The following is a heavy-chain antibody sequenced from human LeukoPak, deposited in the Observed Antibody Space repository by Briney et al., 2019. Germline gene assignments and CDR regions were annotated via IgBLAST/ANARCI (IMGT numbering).Heavy chain of an antibody. CDR2: IYHSGST. CDR1: GGSINNGAYY. Sequence: SQTLSLTCPVSGGSINNGAYYWTWIRQPPGKGLEWIGYIYHSGSTYYNLSLKSRVTISVDRSKNQFSLKLSSVTAADTAVYYCARELGIEGPFDYWGQGTLVTVSS. V-gene: IGHV4-30-2*01. D-gene: IGHD7-27*01. J-gene: IGHJ4*02. CDR3: ARELGIEGPFDY.